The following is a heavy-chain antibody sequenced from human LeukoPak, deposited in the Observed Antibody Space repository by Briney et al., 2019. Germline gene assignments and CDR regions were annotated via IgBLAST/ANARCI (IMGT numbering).Heavy chain of an antibody. CDR3: ARAHRHFGELLDWFDP. Sequence: SVKVSCKASGGTLSSYAISWVRQAPGQGLEWMGGIIPIFGTANYAQKFQGRVTITTDESTSTAYMELSSLRSEDMAVYYCARAHRHFGELLDWFDPWGQGTLVTVSS. CDR1: GGTLSSYA. V-gene: IGHV1-69*05. J-gene: IGHJ5*02. CDR2: IIPIFGTA. D-gene: IGHD3-10*01.